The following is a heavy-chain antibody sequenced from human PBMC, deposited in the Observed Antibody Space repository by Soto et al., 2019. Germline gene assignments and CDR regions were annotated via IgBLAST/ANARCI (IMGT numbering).Heavy chain of an antibody. CDR3: ARENGAAAGTAWYYYYYMDV. D-gene: IGHD6-13*01. CDR1: GFTFSSYW. CDR2: INSDGSST. V-gene: IGHV3-74*01. J-gene: IGHJ6*03. Sequence: EVQLVESGGGLVQPGGSLRLSCAASGFTFSSYWMHWVRQALGKGLVWVSRINSDGSSTSYADSVKGRFTISRDNAKNTLYLQMNSLRAEDTAVYYCARENGAAAGTAWYYYYYMDVWGKGTTVTVSS.